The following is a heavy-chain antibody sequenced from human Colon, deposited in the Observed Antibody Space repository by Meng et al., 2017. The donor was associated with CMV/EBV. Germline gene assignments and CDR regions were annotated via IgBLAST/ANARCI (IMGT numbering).Heavy chain of an antibody. J-gene: IGHJ4*02. CDR2: IYYSGST. V-gene: IGHV4-61*01. CDR1: GNSISSNNYY. Sequence: SETLSLTCNVSGNSISSNNYYWSWIRQSPGKGLEWIGYIYYSGSTKYNPSLKSRVTISLDTSKNQFSLKLNSVTAADTAVYYCARGPTRNYFDYWGQGTLVTVSS. D-gene: IGHD1-14*01. CDR3: ARGPTRNYFDY.